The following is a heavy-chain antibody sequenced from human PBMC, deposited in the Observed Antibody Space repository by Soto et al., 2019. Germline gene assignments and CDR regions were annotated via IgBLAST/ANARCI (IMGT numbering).Heavy chain of an antibody. CDR2: IKSKTDGGTA. D-gene: IGHD1-1*01. CDR3: AKRPPTHDWYFHL. J-gene: IGHJ2*01. V-gene: IGHV3-15*01. CDR1: GFSFTNAW. Sequence: EVQLVESGGGLVKPGGSLRLSCAASGFSFTNAWMSWVRQVPGKGLEWVGRIKSKTDGGTADYAAPVKGRFTISRDDSKNTVYLQMNSLKSEDTAVYYCAKRPPTHDWYFHLWGRGTLVTVSS.